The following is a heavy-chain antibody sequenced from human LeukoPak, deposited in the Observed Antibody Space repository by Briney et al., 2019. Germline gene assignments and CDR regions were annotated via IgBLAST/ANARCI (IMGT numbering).Heavy chain of an antibody. J-gene: IGHJ6*03. CDR2: IYYSGST. V-gene: IGHV4-39*01. Sequence: PSETLSLTCTVSGGSISSSSYYWGWLLQPPGKGLEWIGSIYYSGSTYYNPSLKSRVTISVDTSKNQFSLKLSSVTAADTAVYYCARHAAGGSYGFPYYYYYYYMDVWGKGTTVTISS. CDR3: ARHAAGGSYGFPYYYYYYYMDV. D-gene: IGHD5-18*01. CDR1: GGSISSSSYY.